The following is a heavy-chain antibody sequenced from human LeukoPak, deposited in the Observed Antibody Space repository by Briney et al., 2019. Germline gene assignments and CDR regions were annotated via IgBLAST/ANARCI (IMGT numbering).Heavy chain of an antibody. CDR2: IYSGGST. J-gene: IGHJ5*02. CDR3: ARDLVTGYYGSGSYA. D-gene: IGHD3-10*01. V-gene: IGHV3-66*01. CDR1: GFTLSSYE. Sequence: GGSLRLSCTASGFTLSSYEMSWIRQAPGKGLEWVSVIYSGGSTYYADSVKGRFTISRDNSKNTLYLQMNSLRAEDTAVYYCARDLVTGYYGSGSYAWGQGTLVTVSS.